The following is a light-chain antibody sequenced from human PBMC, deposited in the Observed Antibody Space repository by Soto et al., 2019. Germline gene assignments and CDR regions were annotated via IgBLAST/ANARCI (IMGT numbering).Light chain of an antibody. CDR1: QSVLYSSNNKNY. CDR2: WAS. J-gene: IGKJ5*01. Sequence: DIVMTQSPDSLAVSLGERATINCKSSQSVLYSSNNKNYLAWYQQKPGQPPKLLIYWASTRESGVPDRFSGSGSGTDFTLTISSPQAEDVAVYYCQQYYSTPGITFGQGTRLEIK. V-gene: IGKV4-1*01. CDR3: QQYYSTPGIT.